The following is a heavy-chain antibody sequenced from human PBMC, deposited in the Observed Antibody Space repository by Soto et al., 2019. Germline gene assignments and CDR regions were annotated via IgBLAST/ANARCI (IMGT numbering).Heavy chain of an antibody. V-gene: IGHV1-58*01. CDR2: IVVGSGNT. CDR1: GFTFTSSA. CDR3: ARVYCSGGSCYSIDY. J-gene: IGHJ4*02. D-gene: IGHD2-15*01. Sequence: GASVKVSCKASGFTFTSSAVQWVRQARGQRLEWIGWIVVGSGNTNYAQKFQERVTITRDMSTSTAYMELSSLRSEDTAVYYCARVYCSGGSCYSIDYWGQGTLVTVSS.